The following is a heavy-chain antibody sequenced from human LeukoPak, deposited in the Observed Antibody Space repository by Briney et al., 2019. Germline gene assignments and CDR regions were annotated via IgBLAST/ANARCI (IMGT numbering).Heavy chain of an antibody. V-gene: IGHV3-30*04. D-gene: IGHD5-12*01. Sequence: GSSLRLSCAASGFTFSRFAMHWVRQAPGKGLEWVAVISSDGRDTHYADSVRGRFTISRDNSKNTMYLQMNSLRPEDTAVYYCAKDRVEIAIYFFDYWGQGTLVTVSP. CDR1: GFTFSRFA. CDR2: ISSDGRDT. CDR3: AKDRVEIAIYFFDY. J-gene: IGHJ4*02.